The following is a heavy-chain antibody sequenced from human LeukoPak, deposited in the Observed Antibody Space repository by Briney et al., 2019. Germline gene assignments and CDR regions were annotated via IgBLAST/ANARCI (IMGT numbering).Heavy chain of an antibody. J-gene: IGHJ4*02. V-gene: IGHV5-51*01. Sequence: GESLKISCKGSGYSFTSYWIGWVRQMPGKGLEWMGIIYPGDSDTRYSPSFQGQVTISADKSISTAYLQWSSLKASDTAMYYCVCRTSYSGYDLYEYYFDYWGQGTLVTVSS. D-gene: IGHD5-12*01. CDR2: IYPGDSDT. CDR1: GYSFTSYW. CDR3: VCRTSYSGYDLYEYYFDY.